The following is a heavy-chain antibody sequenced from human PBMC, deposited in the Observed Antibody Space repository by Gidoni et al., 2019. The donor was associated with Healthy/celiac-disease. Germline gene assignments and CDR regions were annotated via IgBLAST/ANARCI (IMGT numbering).Heavy chain of an antibody. D-gene: IGHD3-22*01. Sequence: QVQLVESGGGLVKPGGSLRLSCAASGFTFSDYSMSWIRQAPGKGLEWVSYISSSGSTIYYAASVKGRFTISRDNAKNSLYLQMNSLRAEDTAVYYCARDHPLGNYYDSSGLIDYWGQGTLVTVSS. J-gene: IGHJ4*02. V-gene: IGHV3-11*01. CDR3: ARDHPLGNYYDSSGLIDY. CDR2: ISSSGSTI. CDR1: GFTFSDYS.